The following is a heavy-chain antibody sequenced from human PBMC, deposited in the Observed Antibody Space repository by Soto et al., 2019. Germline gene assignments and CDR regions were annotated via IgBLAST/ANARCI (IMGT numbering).Heavy chain of an antibody. CDR1: GDTFSFHT. Sequence: QVQLVQSGAEVKKPGSSVKVSCKASGDTFSFHTINWVRQAPGLGLEWMGRVNPIVSMSNYAQKFQGRVTITADKSTNTAYMQLSSLRSEDTAIYYCAANYGSGYRAFDYWGQGALVTVSS. CDR2: VNPIVSMS. D-gene: IGHD3-10*01. CDR3: AANYGSGYRAFDY. J-gene: IGHJ4*02. V-gene: IGHV1-69*02.